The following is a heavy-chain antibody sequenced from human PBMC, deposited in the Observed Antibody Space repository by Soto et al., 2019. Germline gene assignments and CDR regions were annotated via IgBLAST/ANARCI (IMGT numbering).Heavy chain of an antibody. CDR3: ARDRVPNSSGFFPFDY. CDR2: ISAFNGKT. CDR1: GYTYNSYG. D-gene: IGHD3-22*01. J-gene: IGHJ5*01. Sequence: ASVKVSCKASGYTYNSYGINWVRQAPGQGLEWMGWISAFNGKTNYAQNVHGRVTMTTDTSTSTAYVELRSLRSDDTAVYYCARDRVPNSSGFFPFDYWGHGILVTVSS. V-gene: IGHV1-18*01.